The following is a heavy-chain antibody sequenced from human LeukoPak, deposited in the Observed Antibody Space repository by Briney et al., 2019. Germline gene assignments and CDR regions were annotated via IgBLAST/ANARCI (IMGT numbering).Heavy chain of an antibody. V-gene: IGHV3-30*03. CDR1: GFIFSTYD. CDR3: ARGRVVIPEGPDY. D-gene: IGHD3-10*01. CDR2: VSYDGSNI. Sequence: GGSLRLSCAASGFIFSTYDMHWVRQAPGKGLEWVAVVSYDGSNIYHADSVKGRFTISRDNSKNTLYLEMSSLRIEDTAVYYCARGRVVIPEGPDYWGQGTLVTVSS. J-gene: IGHJ4*02.